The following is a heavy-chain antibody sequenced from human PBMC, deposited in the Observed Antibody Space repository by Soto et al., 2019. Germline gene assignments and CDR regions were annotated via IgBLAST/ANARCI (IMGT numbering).Heavy chain of an antibody. CDR3: ARHPQLITIAAN. V-gene: IGHV4-39*01. CDR1: GGSISSSSYY. J-gene: IGHJ4*02. CDR2: IYYSGST. Sequence: QLQLQESGPGLVKPSETLSLTCTVSGGSISSSSYYWGWIRQPPGKGLEWIGSIYYSGSTYYNPSLKSRVPISVDTSQNQFSLQLSSVNAADPAVYYCARHPQLITIAANWGQGTLVNVAS. D-gene: IGHD3-3*01.